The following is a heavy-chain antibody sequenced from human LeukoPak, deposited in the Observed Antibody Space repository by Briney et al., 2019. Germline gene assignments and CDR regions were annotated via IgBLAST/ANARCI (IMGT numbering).Heavy chain of an antibody. CDR1: GYTFTSYD. CDR3: ATTDILTGYPSYYYYYYMDV. V-gene: IGHV1-8*01. Sequence: ASVKVSCKASGYTFTSYDINWVRQATGQGLELVGWMNPNSGNTDYAQKFQGRVTMTRNTSISTAYMELSSLRSEDTAVYYCATTDILTGYPSYYYYYYMDVWGKGTTVTISS. J-gene: IGHJ6*03. D-gene: IGHD3-9*01. CDR2: MNPNSGNT.